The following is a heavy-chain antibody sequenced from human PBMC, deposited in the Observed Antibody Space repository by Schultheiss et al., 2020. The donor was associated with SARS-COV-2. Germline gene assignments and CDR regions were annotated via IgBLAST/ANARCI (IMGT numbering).Heavy chain of an antibody. Sequence: GSLRLSCTVSGGSISSYYWSWIRQPPGKGLEWIGYIYYSGSTNYNPSLKSRVTISVDTSKNQFSLKLSSVTAADTAVYYCARVERSCSTSCQRWFDPWGQGTLVTVSS. J-gene: IGHJ5*02. CDR3: ARVERSCSTSCQRWFDP. D-gene: IGHD2-2*01. V-gene: IGHV4-59*01. CDR1: GGSISSYY. CDR2: IYYSGST.